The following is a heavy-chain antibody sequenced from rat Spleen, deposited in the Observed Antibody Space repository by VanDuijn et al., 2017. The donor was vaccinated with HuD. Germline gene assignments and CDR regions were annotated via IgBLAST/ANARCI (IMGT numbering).Heavy chain of an antibody. CDR1: GFSLTDYS. CDR2: MWNSGNT. V-gene: IGHV2S63*01. J-gene: IGHJ2*01. Sequence: EVQLKESGPGLVQPSQTLSLTCTVSGFSLTDYSFHWIRQPPGKGLEWMGVMWNSGNTAYNSALTSRLTISRDTSKSQVFLRMNSLQPEDTGTYYCVRHEPQDYFAYWGQGLLVTVSS. CDR3: VRHEPQDYFAY.